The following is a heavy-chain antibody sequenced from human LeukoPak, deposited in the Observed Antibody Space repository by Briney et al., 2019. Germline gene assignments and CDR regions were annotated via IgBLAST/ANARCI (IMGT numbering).Heavy chain of an antibody. D-gene: IGHD7-27*01. J-gene: IGHJ4*02. CDR3: ARLLTVSQFDY. CDR1: GGSFISYY. V-gene: IGHV4-4*09. CDR2: VYTSGST. Sequence: PSETLSLTCTVSGGSFISYYWSWIRQPPGKGLEWIGYVYTSGSTNYNPSLKSRVTISVDTSKNQFSLKLSSVTAADTAVHYCARLLTVSQFDYWGQGSLVTVSS.